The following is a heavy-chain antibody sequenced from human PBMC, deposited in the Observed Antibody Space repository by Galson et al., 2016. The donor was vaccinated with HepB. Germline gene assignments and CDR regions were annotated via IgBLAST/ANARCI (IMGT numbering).Heavy chain of an antibody. D-gene: IGHD3-10*01. Sequence: SVKVSCKASGYTFTRHYIHWVRQVPGQGLEWMGLINPSTGGTSYAQKFQGRVTMTRDTSTSTVYMDLSSLRSEDTAIYYCVRVAQFGGLFAFDIWGQGTMVSVSS. CDR2: INPSTGGT. J-gene: IGHJ3*02. CDR3: VRVAQFGGLFAFDI. V-gene: IGHV1-46*01. CDR1: GYTFTRHY.